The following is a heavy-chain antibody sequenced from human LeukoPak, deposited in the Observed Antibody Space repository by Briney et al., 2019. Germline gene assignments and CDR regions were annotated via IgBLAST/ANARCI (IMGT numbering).Heavy chain of an antibody. D-gene: IGHD2-2*01. CDR1: GFTFSDYL. Sequence: GGSLRLSCAASGFTFSDYLMTWVRQAPGKGLEWVADIKADGSDKYYVDSVKGRFTISRDNAKNTVYLQMNSLRVEDTAVYYCVRDWYYAPDYWGQGTLVAVSS. CDR3: VRDWYYAPDY. V-gene: IGHV3-7*01. CDR2: IKADGSDK. J-gene: IGHJ4*02.